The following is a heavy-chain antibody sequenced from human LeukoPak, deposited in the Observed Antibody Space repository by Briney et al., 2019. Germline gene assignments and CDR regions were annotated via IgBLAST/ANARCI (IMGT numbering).Heavy chain of an antibody. V-gene: IGHV3-73*01. CDR2: IRSKANSYAT. Sequence: PGGSLRLSCAASGFTFSGSAMHWVRQASGKGLEWVGRIRSKANSYATAYAASAKGRFTISRDDSKNTAYLQMNSLKTEDTAVYYCTRQGATHLDYWGQGTLVTVSS. J-gene: IGHJ4*02. CDR1: GFTFSGSA. D-gene: IGHD1-26*01. CDR3: TRQGATHLDY.